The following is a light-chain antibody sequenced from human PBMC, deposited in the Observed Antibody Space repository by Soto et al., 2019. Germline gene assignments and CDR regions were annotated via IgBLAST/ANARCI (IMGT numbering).Light chain of an antibody. J-gene: IGKJ1*01. Sequence: DIQMTQSPSTLSASVGDRVTITCRASQSITNRLAWYQQKPGKAPKVLIYDASSLESGVPSRFSGSGYGTEFILTISSLQADDFATYWCHHYGGMSTFGQWTKVEVK. CDR3: HHYGGMST. V-gene: IGKV1-5*01. CDR2: DAS. CDR1: QSITNR.